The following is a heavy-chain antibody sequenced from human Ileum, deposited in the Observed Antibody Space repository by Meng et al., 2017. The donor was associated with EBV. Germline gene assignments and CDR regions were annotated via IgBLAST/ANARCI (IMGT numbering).Heavy chain of an antibody. D-gene: IGHD2-21*01. V-gene: IGHV3-21*01. CDR2: ISGSSTYL. CDR3: TRGINNDF. J-gene: IGHJ4*02. Sequence: VDLVESGGGLVKPGGSLRLSCTASGFPFSAYTMNWVRQAPGKGLEWVSSISGSSTYLYYAESLKGRFTISRDNAKNSLYLQMTSLRAEDTAVYYCTRGINNDFWGQGTLVTVSS. CDR1: GFPFSAYT.